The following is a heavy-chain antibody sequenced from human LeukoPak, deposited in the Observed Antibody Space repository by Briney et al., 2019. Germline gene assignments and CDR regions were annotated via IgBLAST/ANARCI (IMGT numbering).Heavy chain of an antibody. CDR1: GFTFSSYS. D-gene: IGHD3-10*01. Sequence: GGSLRLSCAASGFTFSSYSMNWVRQAPGKGLVWVSSISSSSSYIYYADSVKGRFTISRDNAKNSLYLQMNSLRAEDTAVYYCARERGVRGVIDYWGQGTLVTVSS. CDR3: ARERGVRGVIDY. J-gene: IGHJ4*02. V-gene: IGHV3-21*01. CDR2: ISSSSSYI.